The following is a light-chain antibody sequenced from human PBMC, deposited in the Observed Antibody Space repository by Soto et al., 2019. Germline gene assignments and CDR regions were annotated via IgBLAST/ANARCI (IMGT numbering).Light chain of an antibody. CDR1: QAISNY. Sequence: DIQMTQSPSSLSASVGDRVTITCQASQAISNYLNWYQQKPGKAPKLLIYDASNLETVVPSRFSGSGAGTDFTFTISSLQPEDIATYYCQQYANLPLTFGGGTKVEIK. CDR2: DAS. CDR3: QQYANLPLT. V-gene: IGKV1-33*01. J-gene: IGKJ4*01.